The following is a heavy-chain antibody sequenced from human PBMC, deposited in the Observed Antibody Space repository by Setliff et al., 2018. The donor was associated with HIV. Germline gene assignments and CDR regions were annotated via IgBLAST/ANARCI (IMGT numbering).Heavy chain of an antibody. Sequence: PGGSLRLSCAASEFSVSDKYMGWVRQAPGKGLEWVAVIYSVGTHYGDSVKGRFTISRDNSKNTLYLQMNSLRAEDTALYYCATSRWTWGPDGFDIWGQGTTVTVSS. D-gene: IGHD1-1*01. V-gene: IGHV3-53*01. CDR3: ATSRWTWGPDGFDI. CDR2: IYSVGT. CDR1: EFSVSDKY. J-gene: IGHJ3*02.